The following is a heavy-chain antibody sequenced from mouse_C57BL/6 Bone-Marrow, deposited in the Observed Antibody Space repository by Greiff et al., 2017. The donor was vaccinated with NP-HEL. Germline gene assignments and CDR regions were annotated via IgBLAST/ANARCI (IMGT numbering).Heavy chain of an antibody. J-gene: IGHJ3*01. CDR2: ISSGSSTI. Sequence: EVQVVESGGGLVKPGGSLKLSCAGSGFTFSDYGMHWVRQAPEKGLEWVAYISSGSSTIYYADTVKGRFTISRDNAKNTLFLQMTSLRSEDTAMYYCARPNWAWFAYWGQGTLVTVSA. V-gene: IGHV5-17*01. CDR3: ARPNWAWFAY. CDR1: GFTFSDYG. D-gene: IGHD4-1*02.